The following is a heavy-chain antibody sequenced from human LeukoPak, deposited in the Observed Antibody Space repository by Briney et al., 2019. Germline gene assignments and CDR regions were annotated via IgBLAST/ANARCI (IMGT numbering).Heavy chain of an antibody. V-gene: IGHV2-5*02. J-gene: IGHJ4*02. CDR3: AHSVQGYSVIWGAGVFDF. CDR2: IYWDDDK. CDR1: GFSLSPGGVG. Sequence: SGPTLVNPTETLRLTCTFSGFSLSPGGVGVGWIRQPPGKALECLALIYWDDDKRYNPSLRSRVSIFKDTSKNQVVLTMTNMDPVDTGTYYCAHSVQGYSVIWGAGVFDFWGQGALVTVSS. D-gene: IGHD5-18*01.